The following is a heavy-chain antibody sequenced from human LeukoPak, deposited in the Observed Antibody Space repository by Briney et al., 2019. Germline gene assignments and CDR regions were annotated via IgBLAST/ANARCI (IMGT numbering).Heavy chain of an antibody. Sequence: GGSLRLSCAASGFTFSNYYMSWFRQAPGKGLEWVSYVSGSGSPIYYADSVKGRFTISRDNAKNSLDLQMNSLRAEDTAVYYCARDLGFGEFPYSWFDPWGQGTLVTVSS. D-gene: IGHD3-10*01. V-gene: IGHV3-11*01. CDR3: ARDLGFGEFPYSWFDP. CDR1: GFTFSNYY. J-gene: IGHJ5*02. CDR2: VSGSGSPI.